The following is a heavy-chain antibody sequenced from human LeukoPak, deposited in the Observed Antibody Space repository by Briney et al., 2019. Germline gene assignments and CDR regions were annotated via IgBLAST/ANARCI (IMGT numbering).Heavy chain of an antibody. CDR2: IIPILGIA. CDR1: GGTFSSYA. Sequence: ASVKVSCKASGGTFSSYAISWVRQAPGQGLEWMGRIIPILGIANYAQKFQGRVTITADKSTSTAYMELSSLRSEDTAVYYCASRTDGVYYYYGMDVWGQGTTVTVSS. V-gene: IGHV1-69*04. J-gene: IGHJ6*02. D-gene: IGHD3/OR15-3a*01. CDR3: ASRTDGVYYYYGMDV.